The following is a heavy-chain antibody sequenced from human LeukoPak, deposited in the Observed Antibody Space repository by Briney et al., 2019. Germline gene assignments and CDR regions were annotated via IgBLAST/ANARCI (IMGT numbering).Heavy chain of an antibody. CDR2: ISGSGDYT. Sequence: GGSLRLSCAASGLTFSNYAMSWVRQAPGKGLEWVSAISGSGDYTYYADSVKGLFTISRDNWKNTLHLQMNSLGAEDAAVYYCAKGGIAVAGTSYYYYMDVWGKGTTVTISS. J-gene: IGHJ6*03. V-gene: IGHV3-23*01. D-gene: IGHD6-19*01. CDR1: GLTFSNYA. CDR3: AKGGIAVAGTSYYYYMDV.